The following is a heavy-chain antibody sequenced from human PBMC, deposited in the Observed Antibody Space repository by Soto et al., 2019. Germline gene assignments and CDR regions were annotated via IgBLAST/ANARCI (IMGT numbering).Heavy chain of an antibody. Sequence: GGSLRLSCAASGFTFSSYWMSWVRQATGRGLEWVANIKQDGSEKYYVDSVKGRFTISRDNAKNSLYLQMNSLRAEDTAVYYCARDDYYYDSSGYYRYDAFDIWGQGTMVTVSS. J-gene: IGHJ3*02. V-gene: IGHV3-7*05. CDR2: IKQDGSEK. CDR1: GFTFSSYW. D-gene: IGHD3-22*01. CDR3: ARDDYYYDSSGYYRYDAFDI.